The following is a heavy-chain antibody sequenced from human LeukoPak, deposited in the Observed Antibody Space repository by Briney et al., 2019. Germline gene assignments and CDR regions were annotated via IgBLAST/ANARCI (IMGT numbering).Heavy chain of an antibody. D-gene: IGHD3-10*01. Sequence: GGSLRLYRTASGFFFSSYSVYWVRQAPGKGLEWVSSISSGSLHMYYADSVKGRFTISRDNAKSSLYLEMNSLRAEDTAVYYCYASGTYYNDYWGQGTLVTVSS. CDR3: YASGTYYNDY. J-gene: IGHJ4*02. CDR2: ISSGSLHM. CDR1: GFFFSSYS. V-gene: IGHV3-21*01.